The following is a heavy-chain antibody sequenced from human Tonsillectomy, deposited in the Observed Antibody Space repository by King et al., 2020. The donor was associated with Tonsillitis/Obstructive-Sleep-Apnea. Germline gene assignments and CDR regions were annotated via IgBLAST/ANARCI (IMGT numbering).Heavy chain of an antibody. CDR1: GFTFSSYA. V-gene: IGHV3-23*04. Sequence: VQLVESGGGLVQPGGSLRLSCAASGFTFSSYAMSWVRQAPGKGLEWVSAISGSGGSTNYADSVQGRFTVSRDNSKNTLSLQMNNLRAEDTAVYYCAQDCPSTSSRAFDIWGQGTLVTVSS. CDR2: ISGSGGST. D-gene: IGHD2-2*01. J-gene: IGHJ3*02. CDR3: AQDCPSTSSRAFDI.